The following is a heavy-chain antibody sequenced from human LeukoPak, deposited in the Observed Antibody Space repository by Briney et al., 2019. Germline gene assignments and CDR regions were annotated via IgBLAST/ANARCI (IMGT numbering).Heavy chain of an antibody. D-gene: IGHD6-19*01. CDR2: IYNSVST. CDR1: GGSISSYY. CDR3: ARKHDSGWYFDY. J-gene: IGHJ4*02. V-gene: IGHV4-4*07. Sequence: SETLSLTCAVSGGSISSYYWSWIRQPAGKGLEWIGRIYNSVSTNYNPSLKSRVTMSADTSKNQFSLKLSSVTAADTAVYYCARKHDSGWYFDYWGQGTLVTVSS.